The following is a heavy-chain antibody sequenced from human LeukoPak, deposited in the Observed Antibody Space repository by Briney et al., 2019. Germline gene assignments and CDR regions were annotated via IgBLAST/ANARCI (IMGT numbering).Heavy chain of an antibody. D-gene: IGHD3-10*01. J-gene: IGHJ5*02. CDR2: TYYRSKWYN. CDR3: ARSDVLLWFGEVRGRYNWFDP. V-gene: IGHV6-1*01. CDR1: GDSASSNSAA. Sequence: SQTLSLTCAISGDSASSNSAAWNWIRESPSRGLEWLGRTYYRSKWYNDYAVSVKSRITINPDTSKNQFSLQLNSVTPEDTAVYYCARSDVLLWFGEVRGRYNWFDPWGQGTLVTVSS.